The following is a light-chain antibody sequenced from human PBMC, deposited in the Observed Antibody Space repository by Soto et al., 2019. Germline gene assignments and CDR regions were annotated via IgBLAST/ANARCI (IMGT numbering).Light chain of an antibody. CDR2: DVT. CDR1: ISDVAGYNY. V-gene: IGLV2-11*01. Sequence: QSALTQPRSVSGSPGQSVTISCTGTISDVAGYNYVSWYQHHSGKAPKLLISDVTKRPSWVPDRFSGSKSGSTASLTISELQAEDEADYYCSSYAGSNNLVFGGGTKLTV. J-gene: IGLJ2*01. CDR3: SSYAGSNNLV.